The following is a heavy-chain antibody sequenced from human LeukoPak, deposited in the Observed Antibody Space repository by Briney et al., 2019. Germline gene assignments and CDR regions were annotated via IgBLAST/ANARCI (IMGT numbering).Heavy chain of an antibody. CDR1: GFTFSSYE. Sequence: GGSLRLSCAASGFTFSSYEMNWVRQAPGKGLEWVSYISSSSNTIYYADSVKGRFTISRDNGKNSLYLQMNSLRAEDTAVYYCARQFGEFHFDYWGQGTLVTVSS. V-gene: IGHV3-48*03. CDR3: ARQFGEFHFDY. CDR2: ISSSSNTI. D-gene: IGHD3-10*01. J-gene: IGHJ4*02.